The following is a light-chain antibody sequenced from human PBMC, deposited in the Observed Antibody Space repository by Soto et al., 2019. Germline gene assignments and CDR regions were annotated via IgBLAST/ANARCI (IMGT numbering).Light chain of an antibody. CDR1: QGISTY. Sequence: DIQMTQSPSSLSASVGDRVTITCRASQGISTYLNWYQQKPGKAPKLLIYAASSLQSGVPSRFSGSGSETDFTLTISSLQPEDFPTYSCQQSYSTTWTFGQGTKVDIK. J-gene: IGKJ1*01. CDR3: QQSYSTTWT. CDR2: AAS. V-gene: IGKV1-39*01.